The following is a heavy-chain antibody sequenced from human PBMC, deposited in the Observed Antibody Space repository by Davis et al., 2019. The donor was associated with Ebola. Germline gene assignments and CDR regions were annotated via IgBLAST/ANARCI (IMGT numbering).Heavy chain of an antibody. V-gene: IGHV3-53*01. Sequence: GESLKISCAASGFSVSDKYMSWVRRAPGKGLEWVSTLGTSADTYYADSVKGRFTISRDNAKNTLHLQMNSLRVEDTAKYFCVKDTSNIWFDVWGQGTMVTVSS. D-gene: IGHD2/OR15-2a*01. J-gene: IGHJ3*01. CDR2: LGTSADT. CDR3: VKDTSNIWFDV. CDR1: GFSVSDKY.